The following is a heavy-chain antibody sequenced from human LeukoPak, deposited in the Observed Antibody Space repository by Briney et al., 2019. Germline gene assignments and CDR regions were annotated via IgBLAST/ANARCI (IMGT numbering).Heavy chain of an antibody. J-gene: IGHJ4*02. CDR3: ARGRITMIVDY. V-gene: IGHV1-46*01. CDR2: INPSGGST. CDR1: RYIFTSYY. Sequence: ASVKVSCKAARYIFTSYYMHWVRQAPGQGLEWMGIINPSGGSTSYAQKFQGRVTMTRDTSTSTVYMELSSLRSEDTAVYYCARGRITMIVDYWGQGTLVTVSS. D-gene: IGHD3-22*01.